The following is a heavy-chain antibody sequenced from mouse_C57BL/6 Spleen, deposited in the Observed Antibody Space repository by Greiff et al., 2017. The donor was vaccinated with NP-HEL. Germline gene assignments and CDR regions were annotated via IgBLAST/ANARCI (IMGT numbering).Heavy chain of an antibody. Sequence: QVHVKQSGAELVRPGASVTLSCKASGYTFTDYEMHWVKQTPVHGLEWIGAIDPETGGTAYNQKFKGKAILTADKSSSTAYMELRSLTSEDSAVYYCTRWRITTVVATDWYFDVWGTGTTVTVSS. J-gene: IGHJ1*03. CDR2: IDPETGGT. CDR3: TRWRITTVVATDWYFDV. D-gene: IGHD1-1*01. CDR1: GYTFTDYE. V-gene: IGHV1-15*01.